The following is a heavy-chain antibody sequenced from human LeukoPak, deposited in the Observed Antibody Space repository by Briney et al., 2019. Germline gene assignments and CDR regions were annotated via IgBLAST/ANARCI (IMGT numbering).Heavy chain of an antibody. CDR3: ARDKDYSSPPDY. V-gene: IGHV1-2*02. Sequence: ASVKVSCKASGYTFTGYYMHWVRQAPGQGLEWMGWINPNSGGTNYAQKFQGRVTMTRDTSISTAYMELSRLRSDDTAVYYCARDKDYSSPPDYWGQGTLVTVSS. CDR2: INPNSGGT. D-gene: IGHD6-13*01. J-gene: IGHJ4*02. CDR1: GYTFTGYY.